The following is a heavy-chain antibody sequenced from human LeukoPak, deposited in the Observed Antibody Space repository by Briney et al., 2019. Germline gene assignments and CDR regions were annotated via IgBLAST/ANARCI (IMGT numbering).Heavy chain of an antibody. J-gene: IGHJ4*02. Sequence: SQTLSLTCAISGDSVSSKSSTWYWVRQSPSRGLEWLGRTYYRSKWKSDYALSVKSRITINPDTSKNQFTLQLKSVTPEDTAVHYCARGAAAIRGGIDYWGQGTLVTVSS. D-gene: IGHD6-13*01. CDR2: TYYRSKWKS. CDR3: ARGAAAIRGGIDY. CDR1: GDSVSSKSST. V-gene: IGHV6-1*01.